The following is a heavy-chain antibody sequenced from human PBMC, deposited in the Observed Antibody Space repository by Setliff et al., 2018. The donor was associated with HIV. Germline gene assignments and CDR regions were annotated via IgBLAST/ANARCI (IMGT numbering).Heavy chain of an antibody. Sequence: GGSLRLSCAGSGFTFSNYVMNWVRLAPGKGLAWVSGISGSGISTYNADSVKGRFTISRDNSNNTLYLQMNSLRAEDTAVYYCAKSGYCGSSTCRNYFYYMDVWGKGTTVTVSS. D-gene: IGHD2-2*01. CDR2: ISGSGIST. CDR3: AKSGYCGSSTCRNYFYYMDV. J-gene: IGHJ6*03. CDR1: GFTFSNYV. V-gene: IGHV3-23*01.